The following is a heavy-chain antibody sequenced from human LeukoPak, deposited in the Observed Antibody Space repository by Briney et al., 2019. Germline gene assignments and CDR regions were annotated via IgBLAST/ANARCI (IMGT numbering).Heavy chain of an antibody. CDR2: IYYTGST. D-gene: IGHD3-16*01. CDR1: GGSISTENYD. V-gene: IGHV4-39*01. Sequence: SETLSLTCTVSGGSISTENYDWGWIRQPPGKGLEWIGNIYYTGSTNYNPSLKGRVTISVDTLKNQFSLRLTSMTAADTAVYYCVVDGAMDHWRQGTLVTVSS. J-gene: IGHJ4*02. CDR3: VVDGAMDH.